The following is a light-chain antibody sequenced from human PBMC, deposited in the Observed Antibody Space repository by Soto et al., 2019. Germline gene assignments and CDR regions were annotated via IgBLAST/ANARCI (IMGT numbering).Light chain of an antibody. J-gene: IGKJ5*01. CDR2: DAS. V-gene: IGKV3-11*01. CDR1: QSVSIY. Sequence: EIMLTQSPATLSLSPGERATLSCRASQSVSIYLAWYQQRPGQAPRLLIYDASNRATGIPARFSGSGSGTDFTLTISSLEPEDFAVYYCQQRSNWPPITFGQGTRLEI. CDR3: QQRSNWPPIT.